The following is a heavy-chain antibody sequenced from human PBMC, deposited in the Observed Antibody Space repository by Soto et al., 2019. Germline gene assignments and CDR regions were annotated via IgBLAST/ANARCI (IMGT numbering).Heavy chain of an antibody. CDR3: ARDLTSSSWYNWFDP. D-gene: IGHD6-13*01. J-gene: IGHJ5*02. CDR1: GYTFTSYG. V-gene: IGHV1-18*01. CDR2: ISAYNGNT. Sequence: ASVKVSCKASGYTFTSYGISWVRQAPGQGLEWMGWISAYNGNTNYAQKLQGRVTMTTDTSTSTAYMELRSLRSDDTAVYYCARDLTSSSWYNWFDPWGQGTLVTVSS.